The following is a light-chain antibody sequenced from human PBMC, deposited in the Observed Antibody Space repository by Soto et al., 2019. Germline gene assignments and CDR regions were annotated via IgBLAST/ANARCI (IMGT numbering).Light chain of an antibody. CDR1: QSVSSNH. CDR2: GAS. J-gene: IGKJ2*01. CDR3: QQYGSTPYT. Sequence: EIVLTQSQCTLSLSPGERATLSCRASQSVSSNHLAWYQQRPGQSPRRLIFGASKRATGIPDRFSGSGSGTDFTLTISSLEPEDFAVYYCQQYGSTPYTFGQGPRWIS. V-gene: IGKV3-20*01.